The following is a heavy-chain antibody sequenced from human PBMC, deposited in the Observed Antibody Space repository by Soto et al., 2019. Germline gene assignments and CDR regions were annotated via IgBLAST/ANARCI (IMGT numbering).Heavy chain of an antibody. CDR1: GYTFTGYY. Sequence: GASVKVSCKASGYTFTGYYMHWLRQAPGQGLEWMGWINPNSGGTNYAQKFQGWVTMTRDTSISTAYMELSRLRSDDTAVYYCARALSDDFFDYWGQGTLVTVSS. CDR2: INPNSGGT. J-gene: IGHJ4*02. D-gene: IGHD3-3*01. V-gene: IGHV1-2*04. CDR3: ARALSDDFFDY.